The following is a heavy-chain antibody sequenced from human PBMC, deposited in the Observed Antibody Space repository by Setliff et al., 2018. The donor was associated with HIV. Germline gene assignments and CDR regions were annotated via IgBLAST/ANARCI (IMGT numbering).Heavy chain of an antibody. D-gene: IGHD6-19*01. CDR1: GLTFGDYA. CDR2: IRSNAYGGTT. J-gene: IGHJ4*02. CDR3: TRGRYSSGGSDY. V-gene: IGHV3-49*04. Sequence: SLSLSCTASGLTFGDYAMSWVRQAPGKGLEWVGFIRSNAYGGTTEYAASVKGRFTISRDDSKSIAYLQMNSLKTEDTAVYYCTRGRYSSGGSDYWGQGALVTVSS.